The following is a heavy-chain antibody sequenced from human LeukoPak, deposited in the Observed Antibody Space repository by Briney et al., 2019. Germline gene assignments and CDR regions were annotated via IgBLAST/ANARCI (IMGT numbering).Heavy chain of an antibody. Sequence: PSETLSLTCAVYGGSFSGYYWSWIRQPPGKGLEWIGEINHSGSTNYNPSLKSRVTISVDTSKKQFSLKLSSVTAADTAVYYCASGNDYPYYYYDMDVWGKGTTVTVSS. D-gene: IGHD4-11*01. J-gene: IGHJ6*03. CDR1: GGSFSGYY. CDR3: ASGNDYPYYYYDMDV. CDR2: INHSGST. V-gene: IGHV4-34*01.